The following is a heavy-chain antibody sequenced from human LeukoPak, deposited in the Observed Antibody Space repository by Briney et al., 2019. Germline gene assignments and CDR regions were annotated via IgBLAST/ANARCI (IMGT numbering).Heavy chain of an antibody. CDR3: ARHRNFFDY. Sequence: KSSETLSLTCTVSGDSISSSYWSWIRQPPGKGPEWIGYIYYSGNTNYNPSLKSRVTISVDTSRNRFPLKLSSVTAADTAVYYCARHRNFFDYWGQGILVTVSS. V-gene: IGHV4-59*01. J-gene: IGHJ4*02. CDR2: IYYSGNT. D-gene: IGHD2/OR15-2a*01. CDR1: GDSISSSY.